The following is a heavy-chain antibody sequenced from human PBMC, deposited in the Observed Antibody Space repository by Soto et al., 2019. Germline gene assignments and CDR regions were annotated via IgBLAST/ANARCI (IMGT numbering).Heavy chain of an antibody. CDR1: GFTFSSYA. CDR3: AKWHLGDPRPLFYYYYYGMDV. V-gene: IGHV3-23*01. Sequence: EVQLLESGGGLVQPGGSLRLSCAASGFTFSSYAMSWVRQAPGKGLEWVSAISGSGGSTYYADSVKGRFTISRDNSKNTLYLQMNSLRAEDTAVYYCAKWHLGDPRPLFYYYYYGMDVWGQGTTVTVSS. CDR2: ISGSGGST. J-gene: IGHJ6*02.